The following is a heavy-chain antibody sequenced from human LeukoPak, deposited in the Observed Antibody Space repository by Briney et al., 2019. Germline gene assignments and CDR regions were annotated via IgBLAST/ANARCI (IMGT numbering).Heavy chain of an antibody. D-gene: IGHD3-9*01. CDR1: GFTFSSYA. Sequence: GGSLRLSCAASGFTFSSYAMHWVRQAPGKGLEWVAVISYDGSNKYYADSVKGRFTISRDNSKNTLYLQMNSLRAEDTAVYYCARDWATYYDILTGYSPPGYWGQGTLVTVSS. J-gene: IGHJ4*02. CDR2: ISYDGSNK. CDR3: ARDWATYYDILTGYSPPGY. V-gene: IGHV3-30-3*01.